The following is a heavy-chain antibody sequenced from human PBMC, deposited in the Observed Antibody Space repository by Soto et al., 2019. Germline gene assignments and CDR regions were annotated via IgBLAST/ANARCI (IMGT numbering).Heavy chain of an antibody. J-gene: IGHJ6*02. CDR3: ARPGFRGEEYYYYGMDV. D-gene: IGHD3-16*01. CDR1: GGTFSSYA. Sequence: GPPVKVSCKASGGTFSSYAISWVRQAPGQGLEWMGGIIPIFGTANYAQKFQGRVAITADESTSTAYMELSSLRSEDTAVYYCARPGFRGEEYYYYGMDVWGQGTTVTVSS. V-gene: IGHV1-69*13. CDR2: IIPIFGTA.